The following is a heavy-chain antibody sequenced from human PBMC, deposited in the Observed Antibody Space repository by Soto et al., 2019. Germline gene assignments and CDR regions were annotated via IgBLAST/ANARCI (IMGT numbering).Heavy chain of an antibody. CDR3: TWDDVNCSGGTCYWLPMDV. V-gene: IGHV3-66*01. D-gene: IGHD2-15*01. J-gene: IGHJ6*03. CDR1: GFTVSSKY. CDR2: INRGRSI. Sequence: EVQLVESGGGLVQPGGSLRLSCAVSGFTVSSKYMSWVRQAPGKGLEWASLINRGRSISYTDSVKGRFTISRDNSENTLYLQMSTLGVEDTAVYYWTWDDVNCSGGTCYWLPMDVGGKWTTVTVYS.